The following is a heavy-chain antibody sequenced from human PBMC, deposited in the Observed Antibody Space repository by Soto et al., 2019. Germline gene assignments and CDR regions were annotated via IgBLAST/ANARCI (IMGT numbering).Heavy chain of an antibody. J-gene: IGHJ6*02. D-gene: IGHD6-19*01. Sequence: QVQLVQSGAEVKKPGASVKVSCKASGYTFTSYDINWVRQATGQGLEWMGWMNPNSGNTGYAQKFQGRVTMTRNTSISTAYMELSSLRSEDTAVYYCARXXXXSGWSYYYYYGMDVWGQGTTVTVSS. CDR2: MNPNSGNT. CDR1: GYTFTSYD. V-gene: IGHV1-8*01. CDR3: ARXXXXSGWSYYYYYGMDV.